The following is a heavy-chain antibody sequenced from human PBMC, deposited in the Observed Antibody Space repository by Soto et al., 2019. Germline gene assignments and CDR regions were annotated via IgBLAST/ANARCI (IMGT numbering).Heavy chain of an antibody. CDR2: MSYDGSNR. D-gene: IGHD2-21*02. Sequence: QVQLVESGGGVVQPGRSLRLSCAASGFTFSSYAMHWVRQAPGKGLEWVAVMSYDGSNRYYADSVKGRFTIPRDNSKNTLYLQMNSLRAEDTAVYYCARPLVVVTPNGYGMDVWGQGTTVTVSS. CDR1: GFTFSSYA. V-gene: IGHV3-30-3*01. J-gene: IGHJ6*02. CDR3: ARPLVVVTPNGYGMDV.